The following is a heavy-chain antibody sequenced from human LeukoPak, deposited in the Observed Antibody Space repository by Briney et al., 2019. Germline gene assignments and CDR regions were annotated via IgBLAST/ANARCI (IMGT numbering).Heavy chain of an antibody. Sequence: QPGGSLRLSCAASGFTFSSYAMSWVRQAPGKGLEWVSAISGSGGSTYYADSVKGRFIISRDISKNTLYLQMNSLRAEDTAVYYCTRDPENSSGWDLADYWGQGTLVTVSS. V-gene: IGHV3-23*01. J-gene: IGHJ4*02. CDR3: TRDPENSSGWDLADY. CDR2: ISGSGGST. D-gene: IGHD6-19*01. CDR1: GFTFSSYA.